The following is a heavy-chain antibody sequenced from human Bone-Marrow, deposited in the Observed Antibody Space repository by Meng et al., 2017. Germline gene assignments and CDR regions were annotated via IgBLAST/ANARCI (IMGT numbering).Heavy chain of an antibody. J-gene: IGHJ3*02. D-gene: IGHD2-21*01. Sequence: GGSLRLSCAASGFIFSNYWMNWGRQAPGEGLEWVASIKEDGSMQFYVDSVRGRFTVSRDNTKNSLYLEMNSLRVEDTAVYYCARGSELNPGIAAIWGQGTMVTV. CDR3: ARGSELNPGIAAI. CDR2: IKEDGSMQ. CDR1: GFIFSNYW. V-gene: IGHV3-7*01.